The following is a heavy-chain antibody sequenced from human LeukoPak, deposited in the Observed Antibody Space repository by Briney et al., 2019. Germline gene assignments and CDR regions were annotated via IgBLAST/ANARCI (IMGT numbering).Heavy chain of an antibody. V-gene: IGHV1-18*01. J-gene: IGHJ6*03. Sequence: ASVKVSCKASGYTFTSYGISWVRQAPGQGLEWMGWISAYNGNTNYAQKLQGRVTMTADTSTSTAYMELRSLRSDDTAVYYCARGQGDRSYYYYYMDVWGKGTTVTVSS. CDR2: ISAYNGNT. D-gene: IGHD3-16*02. CDR1: GYTFTSYG. CDR3: ARGQGDRSYYYYYMDV.